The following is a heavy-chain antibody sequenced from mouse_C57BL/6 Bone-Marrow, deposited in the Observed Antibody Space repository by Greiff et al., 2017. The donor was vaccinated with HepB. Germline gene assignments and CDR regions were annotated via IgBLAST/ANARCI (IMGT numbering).Heavy chain of an antibody. J-gene: IGHJ4*01. CDR1: GFNIKDDY. V-gene: IGHV14-4*01. Sequence: EVQLQQSGAELVRPGASVKLSCTASGFNIKDDYMHWVKQRPEQGLEWIGWIDPENGDTEYASKFQGKATITADTSSNTAYLQLSSLTSEDTAVYYCTTKDSGSSYGYAMDYWGQGTSVTVSS. CDR3: TTKDSGSSYGYAMDY. CDR2: IDPENGDT. D-gene: IGHD1-1*01.